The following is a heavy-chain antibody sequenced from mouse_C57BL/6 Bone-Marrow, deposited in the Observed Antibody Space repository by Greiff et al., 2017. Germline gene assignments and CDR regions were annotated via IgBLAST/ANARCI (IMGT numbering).Heavy chain of an antibody. Sequence: DVMLVESGGDLVKPGGSLKLSCAASGFTFSSYGMSWVRQTPDKRLEWVATISSGGSYTYYPDSVKGRFTISRDNAKNTLYLQMSSLKSEDTAMYYCARHRREYYYGSRSWFAYWGQGTLVTVSA. CDR3: ARHRREYYYGSRSWFAY. CDR1: GFTFSSYG. V-gene: IGHV5-6*02. CDR2: ISSGGSYT. J-gene: IGHJ3*01. D-gene: IGHD1-1*01.